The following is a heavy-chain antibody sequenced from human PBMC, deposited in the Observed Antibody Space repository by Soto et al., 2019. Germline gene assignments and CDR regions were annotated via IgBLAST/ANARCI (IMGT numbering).Heavy chain of an antibody. J-gene: IGHJ6*02. CDR3: AXDQYDFRSGSYYYAMEV. Sequence: PPETLSLTCTVSGGSVSSESHYWSWIRQTPGKGLEWIGYIYYTGSTNYNPSLKGRVTMSVDTSRDQVSLRLRSVTRADTAVYYCAXDQYDFRSGSYYYAMEVWGQGTKVTVSS. D-gene: IGHD3-3*01. CDR2: IYYTGST. CDR1: GGSVSSESHY. V-gene: IGHV4-61*01.